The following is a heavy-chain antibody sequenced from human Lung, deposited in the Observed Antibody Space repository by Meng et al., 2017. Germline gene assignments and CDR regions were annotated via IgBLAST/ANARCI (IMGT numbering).Heavy chain of an antibody. J-gene: IGHJ4*02. Sequence: QLTLQESGPRLVQPSGTLSLACAVSGDSITRTQWWSWLRQTPGKGLEWIGEISHSGSTVYRPSLQGRVSISLDKSNNEFSLKLTSVTAADTAVYYCARETLRELGLFHYWGQGILVTVSS. D-gene: IGHD1-7*01. CDR1: GDSITRTQW. CDR3: ARETLRELGLFHY. V-gene: IGHV4-4*02. CDR2: ISHSGST.